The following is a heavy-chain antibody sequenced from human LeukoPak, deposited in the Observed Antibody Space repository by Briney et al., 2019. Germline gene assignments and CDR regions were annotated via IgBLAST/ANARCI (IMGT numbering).Heavy chain of an antibody. CDR2: IYYSGTA. V-gene: IGHV4-39*01. J-gene: IGHJ5*02. CDR3: ARGIDIAAALVFDP. Sequence: PSETLSLTCTVSGGSISSSSYYWGWIRQPPGKGLEWIGNIYYSGTAYYNPSLKSRVTISVDTSKNQFSLKLSSVTAADTAVYYCARGIDIAAALVFDPWGQGTLVTVSS. CDR1: GGSISSSSYY. D-gene: IGHD6-25*01.